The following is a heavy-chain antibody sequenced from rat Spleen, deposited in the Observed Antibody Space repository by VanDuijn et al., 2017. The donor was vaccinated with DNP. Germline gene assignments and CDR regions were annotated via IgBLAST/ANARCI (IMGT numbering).Heavy chain of an antibody. J-gene: IGHJ2*01. CDR1: GFIFSDYN. V-gene: IGHV5-7*01. D-gene: IGHD4-3*01. CDR2: NIYDGSRT. Sequence: EVQVVESGGGLVQPGRSLKLSCAASGFIFSDYNMAWVRQAPKKGLEWVATNIYDGSRTYYRDSVKGRFTISRDNAKNTLYLQMNSLRSEDMATYYCVRWNSGHFENWGQGVMVTVSS. CDR3: VRWNSGHFEN.